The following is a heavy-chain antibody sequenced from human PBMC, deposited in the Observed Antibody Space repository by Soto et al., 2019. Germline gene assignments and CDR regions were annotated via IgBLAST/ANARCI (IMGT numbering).Heavy chain of an antibody. CDR2: IHHGGRT. CDR3: ARDGTEGYNLVF. V-gene: IGHV4-4*02. Sequence: QVQLQESGPGLAQPSGTLSLTCAVSGGSISDHNWWSWVRQPPGKGLEWIAEIHHGGRTNYKASLKSRLTMSIDKSQNHFSLRLTSVTAADTAVYFCARDGTEGYNLVFGGQGTLVTVSS. J-gene: IGHJ4*02. D-gene: IGHD5-12*01. CDR1: GGSISDHNW.